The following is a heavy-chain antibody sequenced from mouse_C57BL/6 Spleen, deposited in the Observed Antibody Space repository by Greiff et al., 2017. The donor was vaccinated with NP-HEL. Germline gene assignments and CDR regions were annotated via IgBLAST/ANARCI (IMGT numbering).Heavy chain of an antibody. V-gene: IGHV5-17*01. CDR2: ISSGSSTI. CDR3: ARSIDYGSSLDY. D-gene: IGHD1-1*01. Sequence: EVKLVESGGGLVKPGGSLKLSCAASGFTFSDYGMHWVRQAPEKGLEWVAYISSGSSTIYYADTVKGRFTISRDNAKNTLFLQMTSLRSEDTAMYYCARSIDYGSSLDYWGQGTTLTVSS. CDR1: GFTFSDYG. J-gene: IGHJ2*01.